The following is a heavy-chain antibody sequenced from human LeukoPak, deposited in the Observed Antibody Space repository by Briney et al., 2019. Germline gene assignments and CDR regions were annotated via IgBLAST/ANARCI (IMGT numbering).Heavy chain of an antibody. CDR2: ITSTSSYI. CDR1: GFSFSTFG. Sequence: GGSLRLSCAASGFSFSTFGMNWVRQAPGKGLECVSSITSTSSYIYYADSVKGRFTISRDDAKSSLYLQMNSLRVEDTAVYYCARAVSTYGLDSWGQGTLVTVSS. D-gene: IGHD3-10*01. J-gene: IGHJ4*02. V-gene: IGHV3-21*01. CDR3: ARAVSTYGLDS.